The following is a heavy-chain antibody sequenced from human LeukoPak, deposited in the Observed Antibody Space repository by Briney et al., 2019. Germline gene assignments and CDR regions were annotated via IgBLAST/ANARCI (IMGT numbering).Heavy chain of an antibody. CDR1: GFTFSSYA. V-gene: IGHV3-30-3*01. Sequence: GGSLRLSCAASGFTFSSYAMHWVRQAPGKGLEWVAVISYDGSNKYYADSVKGRFTISRDNSKNTLYLQMNSLRAEDTAVYYCARAIGHFDSYYYGMDVWGQGTTVTVSS. D-gene: IGHD3-9*01. J-gene: IGHJ6*02. CDR2: ISYDGSNK. CDR3: ARAIGHFDSYYYGMDV.